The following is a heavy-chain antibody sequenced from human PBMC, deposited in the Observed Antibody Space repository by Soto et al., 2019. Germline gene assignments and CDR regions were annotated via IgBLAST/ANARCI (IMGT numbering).Heavy chain of an antibody. J-gene: IGHJ6*02. Sequence: EVQLVESGGGLVQPGGSLRLSCAASGFTFSSYWMSWVRQAPGKGLEWVANIKQDGSEKYYVDSVKGRFTISRDNAKNSLYLPMTSLRAEDTAVYYCARDGSGWYSAYYYGMDVWGQGTTVTVSS. CDR1: GFTFSSYW. D-gene: IGHD6-19*01. CDR3: ARDGSGWYSAYYYGMDV. V-gene: IGHV3-7*04. CDR2: IKQDGSEK.